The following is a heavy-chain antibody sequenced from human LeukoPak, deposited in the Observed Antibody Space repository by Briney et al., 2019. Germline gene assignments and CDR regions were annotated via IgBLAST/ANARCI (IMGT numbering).Heavy chain of an antibody. D-gene: IGHD3-3*01. CDR3: ARGSDYGDY. CDR1: GGSITSYY. Sequence: PSETLSLTCTLPGGSITSYYWSWIRQPPGKGLEWVGYMFYSGSTNYNPSLQSRVTISINTSKNKFSLRLSSVTAADTVVYYCARGSDYGDYWGQGTLVTVSS. V-gene: IGHV4-59*01. CDR2: MFYSGST. J-gene: IGHJ4*02.